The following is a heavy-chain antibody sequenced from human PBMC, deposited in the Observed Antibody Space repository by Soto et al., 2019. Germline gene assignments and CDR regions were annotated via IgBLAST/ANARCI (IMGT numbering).Heavy chain of an antibody. CDR3: ARGHHSSGYCFDY. J-gene: IGHJ4*02. V-gene: IGHV4-31*03. CDR1: GGSISSGGYY. Sequence: QVQLQESGPGLVKPSQTLSLTCTVSGGSISSGGYYWSCIRQHPGKGLEWIGYIYYSGSTYYNPSLKSRVTISVDTSKNQFSLKLSSVTAADTAVYYCARGHHSSGYCFDYWGQGTLVTVSS. CDR2: IYYSGST. D-gene: IGHD3-22*01.